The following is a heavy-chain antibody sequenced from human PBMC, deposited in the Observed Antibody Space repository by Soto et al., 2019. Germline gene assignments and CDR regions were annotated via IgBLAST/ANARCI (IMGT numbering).Heavy chain of an antibody. D-gene: IGHD1-7*01. CDR2: ISWDGATI. CDR1: GFTFDSFA. J-gene: IGHJ4*02. Sequence: EVQLVESGGGLVQPGRSLRLSCAASGFTFDSFAIQWVRQAAGKGLEWVSSISWDGATIAYADAVKGRFTISRDNAKNFPFLQINSLGGAASPFYYCAGGETRDSWGQGPLVTVPS. V-gene: IGHV3-9*01. CDR3: AGGETRDS.